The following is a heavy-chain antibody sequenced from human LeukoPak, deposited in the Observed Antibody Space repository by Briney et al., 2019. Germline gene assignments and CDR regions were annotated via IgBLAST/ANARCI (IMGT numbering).Heavy chain of an antibody. Sequence: GGSLRLSCAASGFTFSSYWMHWVRQAPGKGLVWVSRINSDGSSTSYADSVKGRFTISRDNAKNTLYLQMNSLRAEDTAVYYCASGYCSGGSCPRVAYWGQGTLVTVSS. CDR3: ASGYCSGGSCPRVAY. CDR2: INSDGSST. V-gene: IGHV3-74*01. J-gene: IGHJ4*02. CDR1: GFTFSSYW. D-gene: IGHD2-15*01.